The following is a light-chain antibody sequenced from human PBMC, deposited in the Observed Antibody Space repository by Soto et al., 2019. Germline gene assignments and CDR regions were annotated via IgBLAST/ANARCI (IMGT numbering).Light chain of an antibody. CDR3: SSYTSSSTHYV. Sequence: QSVLTQPASVSGSPGQSITISCTGTSSDVGGYNYVSWYQQHPGKAPKLMIYDVSNRPSGVSNRFSGSKSGNTASLTISGLQAEDEADYYCSSYTSSSTHYVFGDGTKVTV. J-gene: IGLJ1*01. V-gene: IGLV2-14*01. CDR1: SSDVGGYNY. CDR2: DVS.